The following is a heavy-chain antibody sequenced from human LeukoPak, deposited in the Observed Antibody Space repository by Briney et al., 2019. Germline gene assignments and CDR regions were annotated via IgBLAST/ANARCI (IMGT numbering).Heavy chain of an antibody. CDR3: ASSLHETYYDFWSGPVDY. Sequence: GGSLRLSCAASGFSFSSYWMTWVRQAPGKGPEWVANIKRDGSEKHYLDSVEGRFTISRDNAESSLYLQMNSLRAEDTAVYYCASSLHETYYDFWSGPVDYWGQGTLVTVSS. D-gene: IGHD3-3*01. J-gene: IGHJ4*02. CDR2: IKRDGSEK. CDR1: GFSFSSYW. V-gene: IGHV3-7*01.